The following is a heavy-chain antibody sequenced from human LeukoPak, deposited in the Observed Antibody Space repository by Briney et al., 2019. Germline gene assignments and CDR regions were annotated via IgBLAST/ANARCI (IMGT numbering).Heavy chain of an antibody. CDR1: GGSISSGGYY. D-gene: IGHD4-17*01. J-gene: IGHJ2*01. V-gene: IGHV4-31*03. CDR2: IYYSGST. Sequence: SETLSLTCTVSGGSISSGGYYWSWIRQHPGKGLEWIGYIYYSGSTYYNPSLKSRVTISVDTSKNQFSLKLSSVTAADTAVYYCASDRYGDYWYFDLWGRGTLVTVSS. CDR3: ASDRYGDYWYFDL.